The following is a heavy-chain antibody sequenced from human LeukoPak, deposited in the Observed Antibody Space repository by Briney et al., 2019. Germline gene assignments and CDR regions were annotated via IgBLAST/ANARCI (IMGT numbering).Heavy chain of an antibody. CDR2: IIPIFGTA. J-gene: IGHJ6*03. Sequence: GASVKVSCKASGGTFSSYAISWVRQAPGQGPEWMGGIIPIFGTANYAQKFQGRVTITADESTSTAYMELSSLRSEDTAVYYCARVNSSRNWWGTYYYYYMDVWGKGTTVTISS. V-gene: IGHV1-69*13. D-gene: IGHD6-13*01. CDR3: ARVNSSRNWWGTYYYYYMDV. CDR1: GGTFSSYA.